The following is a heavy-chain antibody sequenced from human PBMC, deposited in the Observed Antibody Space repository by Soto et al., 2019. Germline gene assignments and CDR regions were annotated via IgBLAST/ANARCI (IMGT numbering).Heavy chain of an antibody. D-gene: IGHD7-27*01. Sequence: EVQLLESGGGLVQPGGSLQLSCVGSGFTFSRHAITWVRQAPGKGLEWVSTLGTIGTFYTDSVKGRFTISRDDSKSTAYLQMSGLRAEDTAIYYCARDLTTNDYWGQGTVVTVSS. J-gene: IGHJ4*02. CDR3: ARDLTTNDY. CDR1: GFTFSRHA. CDR2: LGTIGT. V-gene: IGHV3-23*01.